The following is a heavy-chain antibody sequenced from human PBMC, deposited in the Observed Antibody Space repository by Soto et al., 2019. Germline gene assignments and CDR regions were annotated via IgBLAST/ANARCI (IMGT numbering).Heavy chain of an antibody. Sequence: ASVKVSCKASGYTFTSYGISWVRQAPGQGLEWMGWISAYNGNTNYAQKLQGRATMTTDTSTSTAYMELRSLRSDDTAVYYCASFRRAAAGTGYYYGMDVWGQGTTVTVSS. CDR1: GYTFTSYG. V-gene: IGHV1-18*01. CDR3: ASFRRAAAGTGYYYGMDV. CDR2: ISAYNGNT. J-gene: IGHJ6*02. D-gene: IGHD6-13*01.